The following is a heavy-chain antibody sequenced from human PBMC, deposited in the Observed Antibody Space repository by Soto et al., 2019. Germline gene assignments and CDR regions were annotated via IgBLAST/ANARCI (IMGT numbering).Heavy chain of an antibody. CDR1: GYTFTGYY. CDR3: ATPRYYYDSSYDY. V-gene: IGHV1-2*02. J-gene: IGHJ4*02. CDR2: INPNSGST. D-gene: IGHD3-22*01. Sequence: QVQLVQSGAEVKKPGASVKVSCKASGYTFTGYYMHWVRQAPGQGLEWMGWINPNSGSTNYAQKFQGRVTMTRDTSITTAYMELSRLRSDETALYYCATPRYYYDSSYDYWGQGTLVTVSS.